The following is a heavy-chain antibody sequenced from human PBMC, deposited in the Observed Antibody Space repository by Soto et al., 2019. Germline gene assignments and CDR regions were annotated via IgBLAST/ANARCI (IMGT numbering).Heavy chain of an antibody. CDR3: AREPLCGGRGYVNTFDP. CDR2: LIPIFGTA. CDR1: GGTFSSYA. J-gene: IGHJ5*02. Sequence: SVKVSCNASGGTFSSYAISWVRQAPGQGLEWMGGLIPIFGTANDAQKFQGRVTITADASSSTAYMELSSLRSDDTAIYYCAREPLCGGRGYVNTFDPWGQGTVVTVSS. V-gene: IGHV1-69*13. D-gene: IGHD2-15*01.